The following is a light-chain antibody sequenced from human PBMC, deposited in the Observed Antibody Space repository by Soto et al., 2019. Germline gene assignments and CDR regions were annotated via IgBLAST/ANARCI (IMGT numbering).Light chain of an antibody. CDR3: QQYGSAPRT. CDR2: DAS. Sequence: EIVLTQSPGTLSLSPGERAILSCRASQSVSSDSLAWYRQKPGQAPRLLVYDASSRATGIPDRFSGSGSGTDFTLTMSRLEPEDFAAYYCQQYGSAPRTFGQGTKVEIK. CDR1: QSVSSDS. J-gene: IGKJ1*01. V-gene: IGKV3-20*01.